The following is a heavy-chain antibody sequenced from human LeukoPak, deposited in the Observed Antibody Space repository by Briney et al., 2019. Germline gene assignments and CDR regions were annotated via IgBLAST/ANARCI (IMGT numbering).Heavy chain of an antibody. D-gene: IGHD1-26*01. V-gene: IGHV3-48*03. CDR2: ISSSGGTI. CDR3: ARERSGSYYYYYYYMDV. CDR1: GYTFSSYE. Sequence: SCKASGYTFSSYEMNWVRQAPGKGLEWVSYISSSGGTIYYADSVKGRFTISRDNSKNSLYLQMNSLRAEDTAVYYCARERSGSYYYYYYYMDVWGKGTTVTISS. J-gene: IGHJ6*03.